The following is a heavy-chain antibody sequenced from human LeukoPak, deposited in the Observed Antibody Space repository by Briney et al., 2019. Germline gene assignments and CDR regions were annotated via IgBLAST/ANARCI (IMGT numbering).Heavy chain of an antibody. Sequence: ASVKVSCKASGYTFTSYGISWVRQAPGQGLEWMGWISAYNGNTNYAQKLQGRVTMTTDTSTSTAYMELRSLRSDDTAVYYCALATLVPGYCSSTSCSGQYFQHWGQGTLVTVSS. D-gene: IGHD2-2*01. CDR1: GYTFTSYG. CDR2: ISAYNGNT. V-gene: IGHV1-18*01. J-gene: IGHJ1*01. CDR3: ALATLVPGYCSSTSCSGQYFQH.